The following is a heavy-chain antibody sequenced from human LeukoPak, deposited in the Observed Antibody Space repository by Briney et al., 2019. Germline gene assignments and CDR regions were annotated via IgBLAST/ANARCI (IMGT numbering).Heavy chain of an antibody. D-gene: IGHD4-17*01. V-gene: IGHV3-33*01. CDR2: IWYDGSNK. J-gene: IGHJ4*02. Sequence: PGRSLRLSCAASGFTFSSYGMHWVRQAPGKGLEWAAVIWYDGSNKYYADSVKGRFTISRDNSKNTLYLQMNSLRAEDTAVYYCARDKAVTTVTYLKNWGQGTLVTVSS. CDR3: ARDKAVTTVTYLKN. CDR1: GFTFSSYG.